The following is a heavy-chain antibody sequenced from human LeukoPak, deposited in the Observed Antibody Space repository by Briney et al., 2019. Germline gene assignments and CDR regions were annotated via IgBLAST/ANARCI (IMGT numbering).Heavy chain of an antibody. Sequence: GGSLRLSCAASGFTFSSFEMSWVRQAPGKGLEWVSAMSGSGGSAYYADSVKGRFTISRDNSRNSLSLQMNSLRAEDTALYYCAKTGYSSGWYRIWDYWGQGTLVTVSS. J-gene: IGHJ4*02. CDR1: GFTFSSFE. D-gene: IGHD6-19*01. V-gene: IGHV3-23*01. CDR2: MSGSGGSA. CDR3: AKTGYSSGWYRIWDY.